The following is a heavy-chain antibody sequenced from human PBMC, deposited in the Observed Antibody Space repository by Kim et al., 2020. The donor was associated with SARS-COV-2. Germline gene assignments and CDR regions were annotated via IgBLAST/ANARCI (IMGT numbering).Heavy chain of an antibody. V-gene: IGHV4-59*01. Sequence: SETLSLTCTVSGGSISSYYWSWIRQPPGKGLEWIGYIYSSGSTNYNPSLKSRVTISVDTSKNQFSLQLSSVTAADTAVYYCAGSYYYGSGSYGYWGQGTLVTVSS. CDR1: GGSISSYY. J-gene: IGHJ4*02. CDR3: AGSYYYGSGSYGY. CDR2: IYSSGST. D-gene: IGHD3-10*01.